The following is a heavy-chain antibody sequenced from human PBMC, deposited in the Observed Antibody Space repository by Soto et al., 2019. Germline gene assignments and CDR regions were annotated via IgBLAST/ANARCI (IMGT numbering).Heavy chain of an antibody. J-gene: IGHJ5*02. D-gene: IGHD2-15*01. CDR1: GFTFSSYG. CDR2: ISYDGRNK. V-gene: IGHV3-30*18. Sequence: GGSLRLSCATSGFTFSSYGIHWVLQAPCKGLEWVAVISYDGRNKDYADSVKDRFSISRDYSRNTVYLQMNGLRTEDTALYFCAKALGYCSGGSCFSTFDPWGQGTLVTVSS. CDR3: AKALGYCSGGSCFSTFDP.